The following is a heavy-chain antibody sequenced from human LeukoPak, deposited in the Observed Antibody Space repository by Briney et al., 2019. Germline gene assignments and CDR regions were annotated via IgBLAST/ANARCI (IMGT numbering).Heavy chain of an antibody. J-gene: IGHJ3*02. Sequence: GGSLRLSCAASGFTFSSYAMSWVRQAPGKGLEWVSAISGSGGSTYYADSVKGRFTISRDNSKNTLYLQMNSLRAEDTAVYYCARVIGYRRDAFDIWGQGTMVTVSS. D-gene: IGHD1-14*01. CDR3: ARVIGYRRDAFDI. CDR2: ISGSGGST. CDR1: GFTFSSYA. V-gene: IGHV3-23*01.